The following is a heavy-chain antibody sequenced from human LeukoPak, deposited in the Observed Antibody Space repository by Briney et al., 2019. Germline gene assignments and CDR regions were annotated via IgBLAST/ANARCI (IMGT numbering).Heavy chain of an antibody. Sequence: AGGSLRLSCAASGFTLSKSWMYWIRQAQGKGLVWLSRINRDESVTEYADSVKGRFTISRDNAKNTLFLQMNSLRVEDTAVYYCARGPDHGGSYYHDWGQGTPVTVSS. V-gene: IGHV3-74*01. CDR3: ARGPDHGGSYYHD. CDR2: INRDESVT. CDR1: GFTLSKSW. J-gene: IGHJ4*02. D-gene: IGHD1-26*01.